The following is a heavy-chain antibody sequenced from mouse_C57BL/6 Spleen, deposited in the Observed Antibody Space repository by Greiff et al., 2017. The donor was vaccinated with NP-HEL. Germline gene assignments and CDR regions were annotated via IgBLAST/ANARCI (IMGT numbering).Heavy chain of an antibody. J-gene: IGHJ2*01. CDR3: ARTARIKY. D-gene: IGHD1-2*01. V-gene: IGHV3-2*02. Sequence: EVKLLESGPGLVKPSQSLSLTCTVPGYSITSGYGWNWIRQFPGNKLEWMGYISYSGSTNYNPSLKSRISITRDTSKNQFFLQLHSVTTEDTATYYCARTARIKYWGQGTTLTVSS. CDR2: ISYSGST. CDR1: GYSITSGYG.